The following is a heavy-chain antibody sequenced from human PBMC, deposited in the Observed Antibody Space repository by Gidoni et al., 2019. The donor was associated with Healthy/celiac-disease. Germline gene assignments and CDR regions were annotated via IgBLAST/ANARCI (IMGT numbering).Heavy chain of an antibody. CDR1: GFALGTSG. D-gene: IGHD3-22*01. J-gene: IGHJ3*02. CDR2: SKSKSDGGTT. CDR3: TTGTLYLQAYEYYSSGYYAIDI. Sequence: EVQLVESVGGLVEPAVSLTLSCAASGFALGTSGLRWAPQAPGKGRGEVVRSKSKSDGGTTNYAAPVKGRFTISRDDSKNTLNLKRNSLKTEDTDVYECTTGTLYLQAYEYYSSGYYAIDIWGQGTMVTVSS. V-gene: IGHV3-15*06.